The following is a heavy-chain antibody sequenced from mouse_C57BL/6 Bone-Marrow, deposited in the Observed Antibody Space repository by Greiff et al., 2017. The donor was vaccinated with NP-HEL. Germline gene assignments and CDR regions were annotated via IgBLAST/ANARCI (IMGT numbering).Heavy chain of an antibody. J-gene: IGHJ4*01. CDR3: ARRYSNYENYYAMDD. V-gene: IGHV5-12*01. Sequence: EVKLVESGGGLVQPGGSLKLSCAAFGFTFSDYYMYWVRQTPEQRLEWVAYISNGGGSTYYPDTVKGRFTISRDNAKNTLYLQMSRLKSEDTAMYYCARRYSNYENYYAMDDWGQGASVTVSS. CDR1: GFTFSDYY. CDR2: ISNGGGST. D-gene: IGHD2-5*01.